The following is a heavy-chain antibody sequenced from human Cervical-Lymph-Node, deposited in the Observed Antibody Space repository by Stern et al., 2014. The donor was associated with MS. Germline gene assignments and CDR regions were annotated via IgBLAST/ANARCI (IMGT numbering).Heavy chain of an antibody. V-gene: IGHV1-69*01. Sequence: QLVQSGAEVKKPGSSVKVSCKASGGTFSSYAIRWVRQAPGQGLEWMGGIIPIFGTANYAQTFQGRVTITADESTSTDYLEPRSLRSEDTAVYYCARSKLGPGVNGFDYWGQGTLVTVSS. D-gene: IGHD2-8*01. CDR2: IIPIFGTA. J-gene: IGHJ4*02. CDR3: ARSKLGPGVNGFDY. CDR1: GGTFSSYA.